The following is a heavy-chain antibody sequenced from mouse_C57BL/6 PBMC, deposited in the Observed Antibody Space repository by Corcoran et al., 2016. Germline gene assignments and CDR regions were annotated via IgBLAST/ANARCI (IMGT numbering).Heavy chain of an antibody. D-gene: IGHD1-1*01. V-gene: IGHV1-26*01. Sequence: EVQLQQSGPELVKPGASVKKSCKASGYTFTDYYMNWVKQSHGKSLEWIGDINPNNGGTSYNQKFKGKATLTVDKSSSTAYMELRSLTSEDSAVYYCARSTTVVATDFDYWGQDTTLTVSS. CDR1: GYTFTDYY. CDR3: ARSTTVVATDFDY. J-gene: IGHJ2*01. CDR2: INPNNGGT.